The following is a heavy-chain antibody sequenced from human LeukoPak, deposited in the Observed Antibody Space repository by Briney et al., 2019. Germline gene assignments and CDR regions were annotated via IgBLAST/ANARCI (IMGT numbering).Heavy chain of an antibody. D-gene: IGHD3-3*01. Sequence: GGSLRLSSEASGCTFSTHAMNWIRQTPGKGLEWLSVISGDVQTTTYASSVKGRFTISRDNSKNTLYLEMNSLRVEDTAIYYCAKDGYYSSANHFARLHFDLWGRGTRVTVSS. CDR3: AKDGYYSSANHFARLHFDL. J-gene: IGHJ2*01. CDR1: GCTFSTHA. V-gene: IGHV3-23*01. CDR2: ISGDVQTT.